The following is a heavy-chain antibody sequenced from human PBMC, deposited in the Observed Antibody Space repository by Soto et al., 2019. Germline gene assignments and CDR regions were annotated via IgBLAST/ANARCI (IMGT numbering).Heavy chain of an antibody. D-gene: IGHD4-17*01. CDR3: VRHISSDYSNSNWRDR. V-gene: IGHV4-31*03. Sequence: KHSGTLSLSGRVCKNFDDDTVFFWNWIRQHPEKGLEWIGYISSSGKTYYNPPLKSRVTMSLDTSRNQFSMNLTSVTAADTAVYFCVRHISSDYSNSNWRDRWGQGTLVTVS. CDR1: KNFDDDTVFF. J-gene: IGHJ5*02. CDR2: ISSSGKT.